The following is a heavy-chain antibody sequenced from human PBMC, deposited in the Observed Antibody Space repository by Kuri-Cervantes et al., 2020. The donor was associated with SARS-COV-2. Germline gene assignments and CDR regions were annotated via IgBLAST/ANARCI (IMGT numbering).Heavy chain of an antibody. V-gene: IGHV4-59*11. CDR3: TRAGYDNSGYYYSFDF. Sequence: GSLRLSCTVSGGSISSHYWSWIRQPPGKGLEWIGYVYSSGRTNYSHSLKSRVTMSVDTSKNQFSLKLTSVTAADTAVYYCTRAGYDNSGYYYSFDFWVQGTLVTVSS. D-gene: IGHD3-22*01. J-gene: IGHJ4*02. CDR1: GGSISSHY. CDR2: VYSSGRT.